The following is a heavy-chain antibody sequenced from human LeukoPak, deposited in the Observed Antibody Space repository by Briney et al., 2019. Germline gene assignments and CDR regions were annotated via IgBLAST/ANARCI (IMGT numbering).Heavy chain of an antibody. CDR1: GFTFGDYA. CDR3: ARGLRGPDY. Sequence: PGGSLRLSCTASGFTFGDYAMSWVRQAPGKGLVWVARIDNDAYSSVYADSVKGRFTISRDNSENTMFLQMNRLRDEDTAVYYCARGLRGPDYWGQGTQVTVSS. CDR2: IDNDAYSS. V-gene: IGHV3-74*01. J-gene: IGHJ4*02.